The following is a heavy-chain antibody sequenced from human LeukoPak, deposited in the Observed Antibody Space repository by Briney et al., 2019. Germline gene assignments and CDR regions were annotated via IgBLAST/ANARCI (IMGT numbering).Heavy chain of an antibody. V-gene: IGHV3-21*04. J-gene: IGHJ3*02. CDR1: GFTFSSYS. CDR2: ISSSSSYI. CDR3: AKDRRAYCSSTSCPNDAFDI. Sequence: GGSLRLSCAASGFTFSSYSMNWVRQAPGKGLEWVSSISSSSSYIYYADSVKGRFTISRDNSKNTLYLQMNSLRAEDTAVYYCAKDRRAYCSSTSCPNDAFDIWGQGTMVTVSS. D-gene: IGHD2-2*01.